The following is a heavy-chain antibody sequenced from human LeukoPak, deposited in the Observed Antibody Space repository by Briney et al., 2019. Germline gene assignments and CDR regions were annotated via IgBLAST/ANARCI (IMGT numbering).Heavy chain of an antibody. CDR3: AREGNYYDSSGYYRPFDY. D-gene: IGHD3-22*01. Sequence: PSETLSLTCTVSGGSISSSGYYWGWIRQPPGKGLEWIGYIYYSGSTNYNPSLKSRVTISVDTTKNQFSLKLSPVTAADTAVYYCAREGNYYDSSGYYRPFDYWGQGTLVTVSS. V-gene: IGHV4-61*08. J-gene: IGHJ4*02. CDR1: GGSISSSGYY. CDR2: IYYSGST.